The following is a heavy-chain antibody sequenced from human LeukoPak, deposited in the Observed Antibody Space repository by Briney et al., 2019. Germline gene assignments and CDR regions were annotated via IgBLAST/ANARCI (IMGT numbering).Heavy chain of an antibody. CDR1: GFTFSSYW. CDR2: INSDGSST. J-gene: IGHJ6*03. V-gene: IGHV3-74*01. CDR3: AREETYYDFWSGNYYYYYMDV. D-gene: IGHD3-3*01. Sequence: PGGSLRLSCPASGFTFSSYWMHWVRQAPGKGLVWVSRINSDGSSTSYADSVKGRFTISRDNAENTLYLQMNSLRAEDTAVYYCAREETYYDFWSGNYYYYYMDVWGKGTTVTVSS.